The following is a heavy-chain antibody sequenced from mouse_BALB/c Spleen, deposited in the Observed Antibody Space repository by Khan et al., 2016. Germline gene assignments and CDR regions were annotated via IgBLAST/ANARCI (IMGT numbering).Heavy chain of an antibody. CDR2: INPSTGYT. D-gene: IGHD2-10*01. J-gene: IGHJ3*01. CDR3: ARWAYYGTDLFAN. CDR1: GYTFTSYW. V-gene: IGHV1-7*01. Sequence: QVRLQQSGAELAKPGASVKMSCKASGYTFTSYWMHWVKQRPGPGLEWIGYINPSTGYTEYNQKFKDKATLTADKSSSTAYMQLSSLTSEDSAVFYGARWAYYGTDLFANWGQGTLVTVSA.